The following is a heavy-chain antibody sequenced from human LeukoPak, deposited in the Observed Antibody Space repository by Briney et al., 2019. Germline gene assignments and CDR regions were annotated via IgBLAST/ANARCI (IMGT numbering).Heavy chain of an antibody. CDR2: NYHSGST. Sequence: PSQTLSLTCAVSGGSISSGGYSWSWIRQPPGKGLEWIGYNYHSGSTYYNPSLKSRVTISVDRSKNQFSLKLSSVTAADTAVYYCARDPSSTSPEEGYWYFDLWGRGTLVTVSS. J-gene: IGHJ2*01. D-gene: IGHD2-2*01. CDR1: GGSISSGGYS. V-gene: IGHV4-30-2*01. CDR3: ARDPSSTSPEEGYWYFDL.